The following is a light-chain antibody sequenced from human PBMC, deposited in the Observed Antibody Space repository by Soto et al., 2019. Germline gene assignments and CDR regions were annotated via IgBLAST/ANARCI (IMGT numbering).Light chain of an antibody. CDR3: QQYNVYPST. J-gene: IGKJ4*01. V-gene: IGKV1-5*01. CDR1: QSISSW. CDR2: AAS. Sequence: IHMTQSPSTLSASVGDRVTITCRASQSISSWLAWYQQKPGKAPKLLIYAASSLQSGVPSRFSGSGSGTEFTLTISSLQPDDFATYYCQQYNVYPSTFGGGTKVDIK.